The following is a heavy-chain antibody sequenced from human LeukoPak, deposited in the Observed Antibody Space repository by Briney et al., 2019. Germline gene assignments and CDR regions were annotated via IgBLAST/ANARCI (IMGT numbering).Heavy chain of an antibody. CDR1: GGSISSYY. CDR2: IYYSGST. Sequence: SETLSLTCTVSGGSISSYYWSWIRQPPGKGLEWSGYIYYSGSTNYNPSLKRRVTISVDTSKNQFSLKLSSVTAADTAVYYCARENLGYCSSTSCFGFDYWGQGTLVTVSS. D-gene: IGHD2-2*01. J-gene: IGHJ4*02. CDR3: ARENLGYCSSTSCFGFDY. V-gene: IGHV4-59*01.